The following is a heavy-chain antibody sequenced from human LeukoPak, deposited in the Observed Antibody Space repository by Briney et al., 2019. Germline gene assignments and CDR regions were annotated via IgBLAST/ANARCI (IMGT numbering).Heavy chain of an antibody. Sequence: GGSLRLSCAASGFTVSSNHMYWVRQAPGKGLEWVSVIYGGGSTYYADSVKGRFTISRDNSKNTLYLQMNSLRAEDTAVYYCATERSNSLNYWGQGILVTVSS. CDR3: ATERSNSLNY. CDR2: IYGGGST. J-gene: IGHJ4*02. V-gene: IGHV3-66*02. CDR1: GFTVSSNH. D-gene: IGHD6-6*01.